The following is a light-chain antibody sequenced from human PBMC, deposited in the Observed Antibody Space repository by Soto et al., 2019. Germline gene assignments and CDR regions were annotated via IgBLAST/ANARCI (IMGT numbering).Light chain of an antibody. J-gene: IGKJ4*01. CDR2: AAS. CDR3: QQSYTTPLA. V-gene: IGKV1-39*01. CDR1: HSISTY. Sequence: DIQVTQSPSSLSASVGDRVTITCRTSHSISTYLNWYQQKPGKAPNLLIYAASRLQSGVPSRFSGSGSGTEFTLTISSLQPEDFATYYCQQSYTTPLAFGGGTKVEIK.